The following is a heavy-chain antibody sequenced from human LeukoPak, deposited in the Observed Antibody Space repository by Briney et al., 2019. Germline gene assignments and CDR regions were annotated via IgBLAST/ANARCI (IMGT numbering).Heavy chain of an antibody. CDR3: ARRIGGADMFDL. V-gene: IGHV5-51*01. CDR2: IYPGDSDT. Sequence: GESLKISCEGSGSIFSNYWIAWVRQMPGEGLKCMGIIYPGDSDTRYSPSFQGQVTISVDKSISTAYLQWRSLKASDTAMYYCARRIGGADMFDLWGRGTLVTVSS. J-gene: IGHJ4*02. CDR1: GSIFSNYW. D-gene: IGHD6-13*01.